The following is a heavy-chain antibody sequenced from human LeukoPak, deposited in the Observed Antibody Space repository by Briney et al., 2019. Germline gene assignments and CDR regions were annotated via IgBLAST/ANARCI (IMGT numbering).Heavy chain of an antibody. CDR1: GYSISSGYY. V-gene: IGHV4-38-2*01. Sequence: PSETLSLTCAVSGYSISSGYYWGWIRQPPGKGLEWIGSIYHSGSTYYNPSLKSRVNISVDTSKNQFSLKLSSVTAADTAVYYCARHVGTYCSGGSCYSSWFDPWGQGTLVTVSS. J-gene: IGHJ5*02. D-gene: IGHD2-15*01. CDR2: IYHSGST. CDR3: ARHVGTYCSGGSCYSSWFDP.